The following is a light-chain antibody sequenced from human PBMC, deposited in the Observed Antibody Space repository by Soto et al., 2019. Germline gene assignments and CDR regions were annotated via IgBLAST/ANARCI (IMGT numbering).Light chain of an antibody. Sequence: SYELTQPPSVAVAPGKTASISCGGNNIGSKVVHWYQQKPGQAPVLVIYSDTDLPPVIPERFSGSNSANLATLTISRVEAGDEADYYCQVWDSGSAHVVFCGGTQLTV. CDR1: NIGSKV. CDR2: SDT. V-gene: IGLV3-21*04. J-gene: IGLJ2*01. CDR3: QVWDSGSAHVV.